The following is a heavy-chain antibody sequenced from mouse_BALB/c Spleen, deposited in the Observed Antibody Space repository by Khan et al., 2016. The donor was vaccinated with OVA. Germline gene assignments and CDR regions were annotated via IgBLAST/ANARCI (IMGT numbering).Heavy chain of an antibody. CDR2: IFPGTGTT. CDR3: ARGYFGNYEFAY. D-gene: IGHD2-1*01. V-gene: IGHV1S132*01. J-gene: IGHJ3*01. Sequence: QVQLQQSGAELVKPGASVKLSCKTSGYTFTSYWIQWVKQRPGQGLGWIGEIFPGTGTTYYNENFKGKATLTIDTSSTPAYMQLSSLTSEDSAVSFCARGYFGNYEFAYWGQGTLVTVSS. CDR1: GYTFTSYW.